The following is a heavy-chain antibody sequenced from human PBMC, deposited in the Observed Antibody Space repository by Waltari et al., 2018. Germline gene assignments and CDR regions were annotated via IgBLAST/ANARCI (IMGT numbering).Heavy chain of an antibody. Sequence: QVQLQESGPGLVKPSETLSLTCTVSGGSISSYYWSWIRQPPGKGLEWIGYIYYSGSTNYTPSLKSRVTISVDTSKNQFSLKLSSVTAADTAVYYCARVPHYYDSSGPPSGAFDIWGQGTMVTVSS. CDR2: IYYSGST. D-gene: IGHD3-22*01. CDR1: GGSISSYY. V-gene: IGHV4-59*01. J-gene: IGHJ3*02. CDR3: ARVPHYYDSSGPPSGAFDI.